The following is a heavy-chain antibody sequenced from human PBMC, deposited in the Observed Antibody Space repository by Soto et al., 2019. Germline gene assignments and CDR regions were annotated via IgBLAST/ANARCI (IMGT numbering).Heavy chain of an antibody. CDR1: GFTFSDDY. CDR2: ISSSGGTI. D-gene: IGHD5-18*01. V-gene: IGHV3-11*01. J-gene: IGHJ4*02. CDR3: ARASSPRDPWLDY. Sequence: GGSLRLSCGASGFTFSDDYMSWIRQAPGKGLEWVSYISSSGGTIYYADSVKGRFTISRDNAKNSLFLQMNSLRADDTAVYYCARASSPRDPWLDYWGQGTLVTVSS.